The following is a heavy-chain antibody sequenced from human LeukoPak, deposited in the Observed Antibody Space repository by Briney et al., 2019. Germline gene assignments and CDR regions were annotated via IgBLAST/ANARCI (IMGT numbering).Heavy chain of an antibody. CDR2: IASDTTYI. Sequence: GGSLRLSCTASGFFISTYTMKWVRQSPGEGLECVSSIASDTTYIKYADSVKGRFTVSRGNAKNSVFLEMKSLRADDTAIYFCARDYYDSSASATFDYWGRGTLVTVSS. V-gene: IGHV3-21*06. J-gene: IGHJ4*02. D-gene: IGHD3-22*01. CDR3: ARDYYDSSASATFDY. CDR1: GFFISTYT.